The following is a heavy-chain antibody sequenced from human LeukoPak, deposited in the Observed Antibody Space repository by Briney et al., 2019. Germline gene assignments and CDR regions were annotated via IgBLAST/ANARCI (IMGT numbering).Heavy chain of an antibody. CDR1: GGSISSGDYY. V-gene: IGHV4-30-4*08. D-gene: IGHD3-3*01. CDR2: IYYGGST. Sequence: PSQTLSLTCTVSGGSISSGDYYWSWIRQPPGKGLEWIGYIYYGGSTYYNPSLKSRVTISVDTSKNQFSLKLSSVTAADTAVYYCARGRFLEWSPLDYWGQGTLVTVSS. J-gene: IGHJ4*02. CDR3: ARGRFLEWSPLDY.